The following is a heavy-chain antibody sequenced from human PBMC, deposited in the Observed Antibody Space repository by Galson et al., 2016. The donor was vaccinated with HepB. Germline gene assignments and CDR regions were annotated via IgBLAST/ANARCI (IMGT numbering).Heavy chain of an antibody. CDR2: ISSDGRNE. CDR1: GYIFRPYP. CDR3: AREAERWNYLDY. Sequence: SLRLPCAAAGYIFRPYPMHWVRQAPGKGLEGVAGISSDGRNEWYADSVKGRFTISRDNSQNTLSLQMSSLRPEDTAAYYCAREAERWNYLDYWGQGALVTVSS. J-gene: IGHJ4*02. D-gene: IGHD5-24*01. V-gene: IGHV3-30*04.